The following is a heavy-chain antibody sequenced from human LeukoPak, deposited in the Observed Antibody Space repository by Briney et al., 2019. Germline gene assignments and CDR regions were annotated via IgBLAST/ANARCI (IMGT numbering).Heavy chain of an antibody. CDR2: IIPILGIA. CDR1: GGTSSSYA. J-gene: IGHJ4*02. V-gene: IGHV1-69*04. CDR3: ARANDYGDYLFDY. Sequence: SVKVSCKASGGTSSSYAISWVRQAPGQGLEWMGRIIPILGIANYAQKFQGRVTITADKSTSTAYMELSSLRSEDTAVYYCARANDYGDYLFDYWGQGTLVTVSS. D-gene: IGHD4-17*01.